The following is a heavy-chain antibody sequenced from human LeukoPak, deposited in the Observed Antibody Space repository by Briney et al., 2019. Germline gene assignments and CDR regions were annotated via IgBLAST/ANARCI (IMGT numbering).Heavy chain of an antibody. CDR2: IKPDGSAT. CDR3: AGGGGWVFYS. V-gene: IGHV3-7*04. CDR1: GLTLRRYW. J-gene: IGHJ4*02. Sequence: PGGSLRLSCTAPGLTLRRYWMSWVGQAPGKGLEWVANIKPDGSATSYVDSVKGRFTISRDNVKNSVYLQMNSLRAEDTAVYYCAGGGGWVFYSWGQGTLVTVSA. D-gene: IGHD2-15*01.